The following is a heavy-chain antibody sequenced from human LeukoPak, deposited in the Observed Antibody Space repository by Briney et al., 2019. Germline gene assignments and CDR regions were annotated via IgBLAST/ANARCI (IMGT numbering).Heavy chain of an antibody. CDR2: INHSGST. CDR3: ARGLAPGDY. Sequence: SETLSLTCAVYGGSFSGYYWRRIRQPPGKGLEWIGEINHSGSTNYNPSLKSRVTISVDTSKNQFSLKLSSVTAADTAVYYCARGLAPGDYWGQGTLVTVSS. V-gene: IGHV4-34*01. CDR1: GGSFSGYY. J-gene: IGHJ4*02.